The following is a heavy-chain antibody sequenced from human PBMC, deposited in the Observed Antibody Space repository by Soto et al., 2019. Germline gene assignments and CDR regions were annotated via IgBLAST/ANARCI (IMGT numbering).Heavy chain of an antibody. V-gene: IGHV1-58*01. J-gene: IGHJ4*02. D-gene: IGHD1-26*01. CDR1: GFTFTSSA. CDR2: IVVGSGNT. CDR3: AKQQMGVIRALDY. Sequence: GASVKVSCKASGFTFTSSAVQWVRQARGQRLEWIGWIVVGSGNTNYAQKFQERVTITRDMSTSTAYMELSSLRSEDTAVYYCAKQQMGVIRALDYWGQGTLVTVSS.